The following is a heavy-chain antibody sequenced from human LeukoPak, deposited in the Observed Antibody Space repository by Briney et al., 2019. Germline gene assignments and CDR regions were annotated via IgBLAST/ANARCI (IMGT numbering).Heavy chain of an antibody. V-gene: IGHV3-48*02. D-gene: IGHD3-10*01. CDR2: ITSSNTI. CDR3: ARARVQGVMIGDDFDYYMDV. Sequence: GGSLRLSCAASGFSFRGYSMNWARQAPGKGLEWVSHITSSNTIYYADSVKGRFTISRDNAKNSLYLQMNSLRDEDTAVYYCARARVQGVMIGDDFDYYMDVWGKWTTVTVSS. CDR1: GFSFRGYS. J-gene: IGHJ6*03.